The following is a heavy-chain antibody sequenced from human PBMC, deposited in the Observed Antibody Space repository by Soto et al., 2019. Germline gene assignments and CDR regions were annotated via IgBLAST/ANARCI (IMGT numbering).Heavy chain of an antibody. CDR3: ARGQRFSDSFDP. D-gene: IGHD3-3*01. Sequence: SETLSLTCTVSGCAISGYYWTWIRQSAGKGLEWIGRIYSSGGTKYNPSLKSRVTTSLDTSKNQFSLRLSSVTAADTAVYYCARGQRFSDSFDPWGQGTLVTVSS. J-gene: IGHJ5*02. V-gene: IGHV4-4*07. CDR1: GCAISGYY. CDR2: IYSSGGT.